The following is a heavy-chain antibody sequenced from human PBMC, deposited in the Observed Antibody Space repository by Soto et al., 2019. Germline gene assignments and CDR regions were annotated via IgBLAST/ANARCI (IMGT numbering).Heavy chain of an antibody. CDR2: INHSGST. CDR1: GGSFSGYY. Sequence: SETLSLTCAVYGGSFSGYYWSWIRQPPGKGLEWIGEINHSGSTNYNPSLKSRVTISVDTSKNQFSLKLSSVTAADTAVYYCARGQWEDYVYWGQGTLVTAPQ. D-gene: IGHD1-26*01. V-gene: IGHV4-34*01. CDR3: ARGQWEDYVY. J-gene: IGHJ4*02.